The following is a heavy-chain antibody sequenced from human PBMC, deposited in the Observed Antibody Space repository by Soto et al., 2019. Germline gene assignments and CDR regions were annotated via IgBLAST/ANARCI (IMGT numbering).Heavy chain of an antibody. CDR1: RLTFSAHD. Sequence: QEQLVESGGGVVQPGTSLRLSCAASRLTFSAHDMHWVRQAPGKGLEWVALIWSDGSRGFYADSVKGRFTISRDNFKNTLYLQMNSLGAEDTAVYYCAGEPKGGAYDMDVWGQGTTVTVSS. CDR3: AGEPKGGAYDMDV. V-gene: IGHV3-33*01. D-gene: IGHD3-16*01. J-gene: IGHJ6*02. CDR2: IWSDGSRG.